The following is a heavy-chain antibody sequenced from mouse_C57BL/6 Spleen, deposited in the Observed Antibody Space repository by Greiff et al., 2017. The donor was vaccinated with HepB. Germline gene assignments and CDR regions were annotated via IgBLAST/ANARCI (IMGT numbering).Heavy chain of an antibody. CDR3: TSLYYYGSSYYFDY. CDR2: IDPETGGT. J-gene: IGHJ2*01. V-gene: IGHV1-15*01. D-gene: IGHD1-1*01. CDR1: GYTFTDYE. Sequence: VQLQESGAELVRPGASVTLSCKASGYTFTDYEMHWVKQTPVHGLEWIGAIDPETGGTAYNQKFKGKAILTADKSSSTAYMELRSLTSDDSAVYYCTSLYYYGSSYYFDYWGQGTTLTVSS.